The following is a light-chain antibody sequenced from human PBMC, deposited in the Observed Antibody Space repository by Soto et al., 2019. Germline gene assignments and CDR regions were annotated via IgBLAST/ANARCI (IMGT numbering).Light chain of an antibody. CDR3: KQRSNWPLT. J-gene: IGKJ4*01. CDR1: QSVSSY. CDR2: DAS. V-gene: IGKV3-11*01. Sequence: ETVLTQSPATLSLSPGERATLSCRASQSVSSYLAWYQQKPGQAPRLLIYDASNRATGIPARFSGSGSGTDFTLTISSLEPADFAVYYCKQRSNWPLTFGGGTKVEIK.